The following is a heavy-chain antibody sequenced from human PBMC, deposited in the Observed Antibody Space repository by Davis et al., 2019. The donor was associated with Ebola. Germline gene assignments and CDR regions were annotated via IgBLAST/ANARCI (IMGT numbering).Heavy chain of an antibody. CDR1: GGSISSYY. D-gene: IGHD2-2*02. CDR3: ARDLGYCSSTSCYTRGGFDP. CDR2: IYYSGST. V-gene: IGHV4-59*01. J-gene: IGHJ5*02. Sequence: PSETLSLTCTVSGGSISSYYWSWIRQPPGKGLEWIGYIYYSGSTNYNPSLKSRVTISVDTSKNQFSLKLSSVTAADTAVYYCARDLGYCSSTSCYTRGGFDPWGQGTLVTVSS.